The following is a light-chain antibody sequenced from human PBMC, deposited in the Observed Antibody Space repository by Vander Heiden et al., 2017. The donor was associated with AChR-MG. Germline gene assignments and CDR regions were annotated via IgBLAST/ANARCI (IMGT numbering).Light chain of an antibody. CDR3: QVWDSRTGVV. J-gene: IGLJ2*01. Sequence: SYDLTQPPSVSVSPGQPASITCSGEKLGDKYAHWYQQKAGQSPVLVIYQDDKRPSGIPERFSGSNSGNTATLTISGTQAMDEADYYCQVWDSRTGVVFGGGTKLTVL. CDR2: QDD. CDR1: KLGDKY. V-gene: IGLV3-1*01.